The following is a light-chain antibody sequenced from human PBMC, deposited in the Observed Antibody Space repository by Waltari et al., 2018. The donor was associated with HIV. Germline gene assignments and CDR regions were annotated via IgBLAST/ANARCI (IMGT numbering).Light chain of an antibody. J-gene: IGLJ1*01. Sequence: QSVLTQPPSVSGAPGQRVTISCTGSSPNIGAGYHVHWYSQLPGSDPKLLIYGHSERPSAVPDRFAGSKSGTSTSLAITGLQAEDGADYNCQSHDSSLGGYGFGTGTKVTGL. CDR3: QSHDSSLGGYG. CDR2: GHS. CDR1: SPNIGAGYH. V-gene: IGLV1-40*01.